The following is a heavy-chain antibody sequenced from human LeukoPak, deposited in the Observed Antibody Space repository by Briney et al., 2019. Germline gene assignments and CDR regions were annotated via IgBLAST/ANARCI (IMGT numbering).Heavy chain of an antibody. CDR3: ARDQGSGWYRVFIFVAQYNPVYYYYGMDV. Sequence: ASVKVSRKASAGTFSSYAISWVRQAPGQGLEWMGWMNPNSGNTGYAQKFQGRVTMTRNTSISTAYMELSSLRSEDTAVYYCARDQGSGWYRVFIFVAQYNPVYYYYGMDVWGQGTTVTVSS. CDR1: AGTFSSYA. D-gene: IGHD6-19*01. V-gene: IGHV1-8*02. CDR2: MNPNSGNT. J-gene: IGHJ6*02.